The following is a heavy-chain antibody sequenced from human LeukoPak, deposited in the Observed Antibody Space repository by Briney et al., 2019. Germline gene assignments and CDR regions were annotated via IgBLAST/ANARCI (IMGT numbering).Heavy chain of an antibody. J-gene: IGHJ4*02. V-gene: IGHV1-46*01. D-gene: IGHD3-22*01. Sequence: ASVKVSCKASGYTFTSYYMHWVRQAPGQGLEWMGIINPSGGSTSHAQKFQGRVTMTRDTSTSTVYMELSSLGSEDTAVYYCARDSKARNYYDSSGGPYYFDYWGQGTLVTVSS. CDR1: GYTFTSYY. CDR2: INPSGGST. CDR3: ARDSKARNYYDSSGGPYYFDY.